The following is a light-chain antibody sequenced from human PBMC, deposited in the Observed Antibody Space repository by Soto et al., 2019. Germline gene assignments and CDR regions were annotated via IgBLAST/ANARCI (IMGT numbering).Light chain of an antibody. Sequence: DIQMTQSPSSLSSSVGDIFTITCQASQDISIYLNWYQQKPGKAPKLLIYDAYNLEIGVPSRFSGSGSGTDFSLTINSLQPEDVATYVCQQYNNLPSFGPGTKVDI. V-gene: IGKV1-33*01. CDR3: QQYNNLPS. CDR1: QDISIY. CDR2: DAY. J-gene: IGKJ3*01.